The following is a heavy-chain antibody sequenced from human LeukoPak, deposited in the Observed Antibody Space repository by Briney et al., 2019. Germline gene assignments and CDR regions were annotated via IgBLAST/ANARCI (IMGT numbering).Heavy chain of an antibody. J-gene: IGHJ3*02. V-gene: IGHV3-30*02. Sequence: GGSLRLSCVASGFTFRSYGIHWVRQAPGKGLEWLAFIWYDEITKDYADSVKGRFTISRDNSKNTLYPQMNSLRAEDTAVYYCAKVSGIGYDAFDIWGQGTMVTVSS. D-gene: IGHD6-25*01. CDR3: AKVSGIGYDAFDI. CDR2: IWYDEITK. CDR1: GFTFRSYG.